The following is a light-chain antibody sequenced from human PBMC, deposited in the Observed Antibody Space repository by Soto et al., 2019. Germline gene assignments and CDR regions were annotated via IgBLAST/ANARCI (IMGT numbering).Light chain of an antibody. Sequence: DRQRPPSNSTLSASIVYRFPITYRASQTISDWLAWHQQKPGKAPKLLIYKASSLESGVPSRFSGSGSGTEFTLTISSLQPDDFAIYYCQQYNSYSGTGGPGTTGDIK. V-gene: IGKV1-5*03. CDR1: QTISDW. J-gene: IGKJ1*01. CDR2: KAS. CDR3: QQYNSYSGT.